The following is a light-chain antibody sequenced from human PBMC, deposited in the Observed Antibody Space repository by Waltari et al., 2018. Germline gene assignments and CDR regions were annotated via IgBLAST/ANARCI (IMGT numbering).Light chain of an antibody. CDR3: QQYQNWPRT. J-gene: IGKJ1*01. CDR2: GAS. CDR1: EVISRN. Sequence: EIVMTQSPAILSVPPGEAATLSCTASEVISRNFAWYQHIPGQPPRLLIYGASNRAAGIPPRFSGRGSGTEFTLTISSLKSEDFALYYCQQYQNWPRTFGQGTKVDVK. V-gene: IGKV3-15*01.